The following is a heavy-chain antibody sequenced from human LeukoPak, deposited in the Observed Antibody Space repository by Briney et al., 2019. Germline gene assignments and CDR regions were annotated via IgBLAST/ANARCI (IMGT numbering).Heavy chain of an antibody. V-gene: IGHV3-30*03. D-gene: IGHD3-16*01. Sequence: GRSLRLSCTTSGFSFGSYGMHWVRQVPGKGLQWVAYISDDGSEKSYADFVEGRFTISRDNSKNTLYLQMNSLRAGDTAVYYCARDHYVDAFDIWGQGTMVTVSS. CDR1: GFSFGSYG. CDR2: ISDDGSEK. J-gene: IGHJ3*02. CDR3: ARDHYVDAFDI.